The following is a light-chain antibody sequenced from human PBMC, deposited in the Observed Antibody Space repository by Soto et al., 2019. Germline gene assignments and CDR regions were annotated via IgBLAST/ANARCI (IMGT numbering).Light chain of an antibody. J-gene: IGKJ4*01. CDR2: DAS. Sequence: EIELTQSQDTLSSSPGERATLSCRASQSVSSYLAWYQQKPGQAPRLLIYDASNRATGIPARFSGSGSGTDFTLSISSLESEDFAVYFCHQRSSWPRTVGGGTKVYIK. CDR1: QSVSSY. V-gene: IGKV3-11*01. CDR3: HQRSSWPRT.